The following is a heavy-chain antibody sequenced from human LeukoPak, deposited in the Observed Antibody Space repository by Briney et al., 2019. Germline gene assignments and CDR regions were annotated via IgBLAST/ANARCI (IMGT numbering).Heavy chain of an antibody. CDR3: ARQLDGSGSYYKDAFDI. V-gene: IGHV5-51*01. Sequence: GESLKISCKGSGYSFANNWIAWVRQMPGKGLEWMGIIHPGDSDTRYSPSFQGQVTISADKSISTAYLQWSSLKASDTAMYYCARQLDGSGSYYKDAFDIWGQGTMVTVSS. D-gene: IGHD3-10*01. CDR1: GYSFANNW. CDR2: IHPGDSDT. J-gene: IGHJ3*02.